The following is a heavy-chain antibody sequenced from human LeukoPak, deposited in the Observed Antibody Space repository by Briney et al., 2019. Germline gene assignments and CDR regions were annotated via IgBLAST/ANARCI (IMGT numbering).Heavy chain of an antibody. CDR2: ISSSSSYI. D-gene: IGHD4-11*01. J-gene: IGHJ6*03. CDR3: TRVEETATTAAIIRKYSYYYYYMDV. V-gene: IGHV3-21*01. Sequence: GGSLRLSCAASGFTFSSYSMNWVRQAPGKGLEWVSSISSSSSYIYYADSVKGRFSISRDNAKNSLYLQMSSLRAEDTAVYYCTRVEETATTAAIIRKYSYYYYYMDVWGKGNTVTVSS. CDR1: GFTFSSYS.